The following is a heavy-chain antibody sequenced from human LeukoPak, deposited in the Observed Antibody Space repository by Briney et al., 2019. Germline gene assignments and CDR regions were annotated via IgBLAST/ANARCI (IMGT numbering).Heavy chain of an antibody. J-gene: IGHJ5*02. CDR1: GYTFTGYY. CDR2: INPNSGGT. CDR3: AREAVSSSWPEDNWFDP. Sequence: ASVKVSCKASGYTFTGYYMHWVRQAPGQGLEWMGWINPNSGGTNYAQKFQGRVTMTRDTSISTAYMELSRLRSDDTAVYYCAREAVSSSWPEDNWFDPWGQGTLVTASS. V-gene: IGHV1-2*02. D-gene: IGHD6-13*01.